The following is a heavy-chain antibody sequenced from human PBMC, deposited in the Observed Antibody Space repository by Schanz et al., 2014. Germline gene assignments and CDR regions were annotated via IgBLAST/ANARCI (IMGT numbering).Heavy chain of an antibody. CDR2: INRDGDST. CDR3: ARVGGYCSGSSCYGAFDY. D-gene: IGHD2-15*01. Sequence: EVQLVESGGGLVQPWGSLRLSCAASGFIFSSYGLHWVRQAPGKGLESVSAINRDGDSTYYANSVKGRFTISRDNSKNTLYLQMGSLRTEDMAVYYCARVGGYCSGSSCYGAFDYWGQGTLVAVSS. CDR1: GFIFSSYG. J-gene: IGHJ4*02. V-gene: IGHV3-64*01.